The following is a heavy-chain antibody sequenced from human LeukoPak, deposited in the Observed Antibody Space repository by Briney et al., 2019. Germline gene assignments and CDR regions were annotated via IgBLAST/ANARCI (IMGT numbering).Heavy chain of an antibody. V-gene: IGHV4-4*02. D-gene: IGHD4-17*01. Sequence: SGTLSLTCAVSGGSISSSNWWSWVRQPPGKGLEWIGEIYHSGSTYYNPSLKSRVTISVDRSKNQFSLKLSSVTAADTAVYYCARDRAGLMGGAAFDIWGQGTMVTVSS. CDR3: ARDRAGLMGGAAFDI. J-gene: IGHJ3*02. CDR1: GGSISSSNW. CDR2: IYHSGST.